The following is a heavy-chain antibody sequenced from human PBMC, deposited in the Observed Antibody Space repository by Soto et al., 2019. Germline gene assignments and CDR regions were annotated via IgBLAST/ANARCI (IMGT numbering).Heavy chain of an antibody. CDR1: GGSISSSNW. CDR3: ARDRYNWNQQTNWFDP. D-gene: IGHD1-20*01. CDR2: IYHSGST. Sequence: SETLSLTCAVSGGSISSSNWWSWVRQPPGKGLEWIGEIYHSGSTNYNPSLKSRVTISVDKSKNQFSLKLSSVTAADTAVYYRARDRYNWNQQTNWFDPWGQGTLVTVSS. V-gene: IGHV4-4*02. J-gene: IGHJ5*02.